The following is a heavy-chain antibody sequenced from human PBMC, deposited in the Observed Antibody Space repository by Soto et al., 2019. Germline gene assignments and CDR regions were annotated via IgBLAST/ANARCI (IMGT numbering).Heavy chain of an antibody. D-gene: IGHD2-15*01. CDR2: MNPNSGNT. Sequence: GASVKVSCKASGYTFTSYDINWVRQATGQGLEWMGWMNPNSGNTGYAQKFQGRVTMTTNTSISTAYMELSSLRSEDTAVYYCARGSRVVLGDDFDFWGQGTMVTVSS. CDR3: ARGSRVVLGDDFDF. V-gene: IGHV1-8*01. CDR1: GYTFTSYD. J-gene: IGHJ3*01.